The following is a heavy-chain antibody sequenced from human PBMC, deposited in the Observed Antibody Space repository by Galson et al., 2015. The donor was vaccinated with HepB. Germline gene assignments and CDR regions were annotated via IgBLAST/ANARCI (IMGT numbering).Heavy chain of an antibody. D-gene: IGHD6-13*01. V-gene: IGHV4-4*07. CDR2: VHSTGTA. CDR1: GDSITSYY. J-gene: IGHJ6*02. CDR3: ARDFSSRWSDSVYYYYGMDV. Sequence: LTCSVSGDSITSYYWAWIRQPAGKGLEWIGRVHSTGTANHNPSLKSRVTMSVDTSKNQFSLKLKSVAAADTAVYYCARDFSSRWSDSVYYYYGMDVWGQGTTAIVS.